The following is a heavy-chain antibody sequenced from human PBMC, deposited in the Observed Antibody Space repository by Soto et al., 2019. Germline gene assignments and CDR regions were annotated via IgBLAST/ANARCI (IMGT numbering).Heavy chain of an antibody. CDR3: ARGRSYYDSTCYYYDVLDF. CDR2: IIPIFGTA. D-gene: IGHD3-22*01. J-gene: IGHJ6*02. V-gene: IGHV1-69*13. CDR1: GGTFSSYA. Sequence: SVKVACKASGGTFSSYAISWVRQAPGQGLEWMGGIIPIFGTANYAQKFQGRVTITADESTSTAYMELSSLRSEDTAVYYCARGRSYYDSTCYYYDVLDFWGQRTTVTVSS.